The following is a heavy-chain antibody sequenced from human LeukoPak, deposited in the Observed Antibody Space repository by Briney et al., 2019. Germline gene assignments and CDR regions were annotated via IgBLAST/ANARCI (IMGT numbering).Heavy chain of an antibody. V-gene: IGHV3-48*03. Sequence: PGGPLRLSCTASGFTFSSYEMNWVRQSPGKGLEWVSYISRSDNTIHYAASAKGRSTISRDNGKNSMYLQMKSLRAEDTAVYYCARAGPNLWGQGNLVTASS. CDR1: GFTFSSYE. CDR2: ISRSDNTI. CDR3: ARAGPNL. J-gene: IGHJ5*02.